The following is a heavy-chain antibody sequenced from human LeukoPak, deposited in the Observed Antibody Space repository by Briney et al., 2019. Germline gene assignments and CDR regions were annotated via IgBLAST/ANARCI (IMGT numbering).Heavy chain of an antibody. CDR3: ARVYYDSSGYLRKENWFDP. V-gene: IGHV1-2*02. CDR1: GYTFTGYY. CDR2: INPNSGGT. J-gene: IGHJ5*02. D-gene: IGHD3-22*01. Sequence: GASVKVSCKAFGYTFTGYYMHWVRQAPGQGLEWMGWINPNSGGTSYAQKFQGRVTMTRDTSISTAYMELSRLRSDDTAVYYCARVYYDSSGYLRKENWFDPWGQGTLVTVSS.